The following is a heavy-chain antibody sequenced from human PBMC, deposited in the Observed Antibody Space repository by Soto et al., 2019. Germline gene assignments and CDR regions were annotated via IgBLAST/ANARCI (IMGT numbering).Heavy chain of an antibody. D-gene: IGHD2-2*02. J-gene: IGHJ4*02. V-gene: IGHV1-18*04. Sequence: QVQLVQSGAEVKTPGASVQVSCKASGYTFANYDVSWVRQAPGQGLEWMGWISADSGHTSNAQKFQGRVTLTTDTSMNTAYMELRSLRSDDTAVYYCARHHCSTTDCYTAVDFWGQGTLVTVSS. CDR2: ISADSGHT. CDR3: ARHHCSTTDCYTAVDF. CDR1: GYTFANYD.